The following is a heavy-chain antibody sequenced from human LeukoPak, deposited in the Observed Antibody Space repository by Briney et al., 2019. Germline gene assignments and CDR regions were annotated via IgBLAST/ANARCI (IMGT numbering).Heavy chain of an antibody. Sequence: GGSLRLSCAASGFTFSRHAMSRVRQAPGKGLEWVSGISGSGGNTYYADSVKGRFTISRDNSKNTLWLQMNSLTAEDTAIYHCAKDFLGSIPDAFDVWGQGTMVTVSS. CDR2: ISGSGGNT. CDR1: GFTFSRHA. J-gene: IGHJ3*01. V-gene: IGHV3-23*01. D-gene: IGHD1-26*01. CDR3: AKDFLGSIPDAFDV.